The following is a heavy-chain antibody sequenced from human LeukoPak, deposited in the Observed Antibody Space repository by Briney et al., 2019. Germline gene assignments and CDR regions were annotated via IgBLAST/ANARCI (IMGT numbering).Heavy chain of an antibody. V-gene: IGHV1-69*01. CDR3: ARSPGYGDYLYYFDY. J-gene: IGHJ4*02. CDR1: GGTFSSYA. CDR2: IIPIFGTA. D-gene: IGHD4-17*01. Sequence: GASVKVSYKASGGTFSSYAISWVRQAPGQGLEWMGGIIPIFGTANYAQKFQGRVTITADESTSTAYMELSSLRSEDTAVYYCARSPGYGDYLYYFDYWGQGTLATVSS.